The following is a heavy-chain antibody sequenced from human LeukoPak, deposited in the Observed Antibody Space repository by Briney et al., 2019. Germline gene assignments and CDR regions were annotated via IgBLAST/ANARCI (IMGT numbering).Heavy chain of an antibody. V-gene: IGHV1-24*01. CDR1: GYTLTELS. J-gene: IGHJ3*02. CDR3: ATDSGGSFPDAFDI. Sequence: ASVKVSCKVSGYTLTELSMHWVRQAPGKGLEWMGGFDPEDGETIYAQKFQGRVTMTEGTSTDTAYMELSSLRSEDTAVYYCATDSGGSFPDAFDIWGQGTMVTVSS. CDR2: FDPEDGET. D-gene: IGHD1-26*01.